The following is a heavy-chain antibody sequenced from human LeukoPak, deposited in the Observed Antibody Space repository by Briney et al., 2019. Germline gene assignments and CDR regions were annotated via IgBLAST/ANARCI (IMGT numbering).Heavy chain of an antibody. Sequence: GGSLRLSCAASGFTFSTYAMTWVRQAPGKGLEWVSGISGGGSYTYYADSVKGRFTISRDNSKNTLSLQTNSLRAEDTAVYYCAKDSRGTTTTIYYFDCWGQGTLVTVSS. CDR2: ISGGGSYT. CDR1: GFTFSTYA. V-gene: IGHV3-23*01. CDR3: AKDSRGTTTTIYYFDC. D-gene: IGHD4-17*01. J-gene: IGHJ4*02.